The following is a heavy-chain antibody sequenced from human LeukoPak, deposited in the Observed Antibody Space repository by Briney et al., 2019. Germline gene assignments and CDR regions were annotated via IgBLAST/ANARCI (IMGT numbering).Heavy chain of an antibody. Sequence: GGSLRLSCEASGFTFSDHYMTWIRQAPGKGLEWVSAISGSGGSTYYADSVKGRFTISRDNSKNTLYLQMNSLRAEDTAVYYCANPTLSDYWGQGTLVTVSS. J-gene: IGHJ4*02. CDR3: ANPTLSDY. V-gene: IGHV3-23*01. CDR1: GFTFSDHY. CDR2: ISGSGGST. D-gene: IGHD2-15*01.